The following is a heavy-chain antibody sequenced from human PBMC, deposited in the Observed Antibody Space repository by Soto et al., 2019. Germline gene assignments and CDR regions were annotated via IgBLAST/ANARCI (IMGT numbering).Heavy chain of an antibody. Sequence: SVKVSCKASGGTFSSYAISCVRQAPGQGLEWMGGIIPIFGTANYAQKFQGRVTINPDTSKNQVSLQLNSVTPEDTAVYFCARGRGSGWNYYGMDVWGQGTTVTVSS. J-gene: IGHJ6*02. CDR2: IIPIFGTA. V-gene: IGHV1-69*06. D-gene: IGHD6-19*01. CDR3: ARGRGSGWNYYGMDV. CDR1: GGTFSSYA.